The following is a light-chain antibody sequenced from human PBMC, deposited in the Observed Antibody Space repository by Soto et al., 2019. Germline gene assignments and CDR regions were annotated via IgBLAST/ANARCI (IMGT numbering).Light chain of an antibody. CDR1: QSVTYN. Sequence: DIQMTQSPDTRYVSPWERVTLSCKATQSVTYNLAWYQQKPGQDNRLIIYGASTRATGITDRFSGRGSGTEFTLTITSMQSEDFAVYYCKQYNDWLWTLGKGHKLDLK. J-gene: IGKJ1*01. CDR2: GAS. V-gene: IGKV3-15*01. CDR3: KQYNDWLWT.